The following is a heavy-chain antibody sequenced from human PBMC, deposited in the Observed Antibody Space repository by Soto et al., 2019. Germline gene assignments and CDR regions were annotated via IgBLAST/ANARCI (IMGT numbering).Heavy chain of an antibody. CDR1: GASISSGGHS. V-gene: IGHV4-30-2*01. Sequence: QLQLQESGSGLVKPSQTLSLTCAVSGASISSGGHSWSWIRQPPGKGLEWIGYIYHSGSTYYNPSLKSRLTISVDRSKNQFSLKLSSVTAADTAVYYCARGYDYSYYHYWYFDFWGRGTLVTVSS. J-gene: IGHJ2*01. CDR3: ARGYDYSYYHYWYFDF. D-gene: IGHD4-4*01. CDR2: IYHSGST.